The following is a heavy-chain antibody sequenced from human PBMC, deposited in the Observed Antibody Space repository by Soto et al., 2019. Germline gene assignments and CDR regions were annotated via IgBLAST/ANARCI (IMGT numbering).Heavy chain of an antibody. J-gene: IGHJ5*02. CDR1: GGSISSYY. CDR2: IYYSGST. V-gene: IGHV4-59*01. Sequence: PSETLSLTCTVSGGSISSYYWSWIRQPPGKGLEWIGYIYYSGSTHYNPSLKSRVTISVDTSKNQFSLKLSSVTAADTAVYYCARGAPNWFDPWGQGTLVTVSS. CDR3: ARGAPNWFDP.